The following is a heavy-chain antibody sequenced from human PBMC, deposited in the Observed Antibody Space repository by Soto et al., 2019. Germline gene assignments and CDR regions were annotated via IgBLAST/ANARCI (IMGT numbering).Heavy chain of an antibody. CDR2: IIPILGIA. D-gene: IGHD4-17*01. Sequence: QVQLVQSGAEVKKPGSSVKVSCKASGGTFSSYTISWVRQAPGQGLEWMGRIIPILGIANYAQKFQGRVTITADKSTSTAYMELSSLRSEDTAVYYCARDPPAYGAFDYWGQGTLVTVSS. V-gene: IGHV1-69*08. CDR3: ARDPPAYGAFDY. J-gene: IGHJ4*02. CDR1: GGTFSSYT.